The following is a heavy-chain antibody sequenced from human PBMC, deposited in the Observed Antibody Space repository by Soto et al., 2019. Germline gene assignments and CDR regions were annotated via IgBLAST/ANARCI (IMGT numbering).Heavy chain of an antibody. D-gene: IGHD3-16*01. CDR2: IYYSGST. CDR3: ARLYGSVDY. J-gene: IGHJ4*02. CDR1: GGSISSSSYY. V-gene: IGHV4-39*01. Sequence: SETLSLTCTVSGGSISSSSYYWGWIRQPPGKGLEWIGSIYYSGSTYYNPSLKSRVTISVDTSKNQFSLKLSSVTAADTAVYYCARLYGSVDYWGQGTLVTVSS.